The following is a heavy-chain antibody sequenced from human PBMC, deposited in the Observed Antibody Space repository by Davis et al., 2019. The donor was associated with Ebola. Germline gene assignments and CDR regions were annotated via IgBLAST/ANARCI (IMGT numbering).Heavy chain of an antibody. CDR3: AIPDCSGANCYSVYIKN. CDR1: ALTLSSYG. CDR2: IWYDGSNK. V-gene: IGHV3-33*01. Sequence: SLTLSCAPSALTLSSYGMHCVRPAPGKGLVWVAVIWYDGSNKYYADSVKGRFTISRDNSNNLLYLQMNSLRAEDTAVYYCAIPDCSGANCYSVYIKNWGQGTLVTVSS. D-gene: IGHD2-15*01. J-gene: IGHJ4*02.